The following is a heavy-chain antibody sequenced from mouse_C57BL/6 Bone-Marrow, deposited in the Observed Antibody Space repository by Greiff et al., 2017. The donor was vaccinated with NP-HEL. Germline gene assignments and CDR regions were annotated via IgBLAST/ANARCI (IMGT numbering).Heavy chain of an antibody. V-gene: IGHV5-6*01. D-gene: IGHD1-1*01. CDR1: GFTFSSYG. CDR3: ARLLLRQYYFDY. Sequence: EVKVVESGGDLVKPGGSLKLSCAASGFTFSSYGMSWVRQTPDKRLEWVATISSGGSYTYYPDSVKGRFTISRDNAKNTLYLQMSSLKSEDTAMYYCARLLLRQYYFDYWGQGTTLTVSS. CDR2: ISSGGSYT. J-gene: IGHJ2*01.